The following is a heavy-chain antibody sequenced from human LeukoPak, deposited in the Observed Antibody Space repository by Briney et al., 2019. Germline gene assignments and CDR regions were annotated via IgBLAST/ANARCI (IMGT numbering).Heavy chain of an antibody. V-gene: IGHV4-34*01. CDR2: INQRGST. D-gene: IGHD3-22*01. J-gene: IGHJ4*02. CDR1: SGSSSGYF. CDR3: ARGSIYYGDSSVYFDY. Sequence: NASETLSLTCAVYSGSSSGYFWTYIRQPPGMGLEWIGEINQRGSTNYNPSLKSRVTMSVDTSKNQFSLRLSSVTAADTAVYYCARGSIYYGDSSVYFDYWAQGTLVTVSS.